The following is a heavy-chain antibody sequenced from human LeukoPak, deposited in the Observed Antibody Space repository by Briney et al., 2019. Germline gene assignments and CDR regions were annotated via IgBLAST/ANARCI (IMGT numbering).Heavy chain of an antibody. D-gene: IGHD1-26*01. V-gene: IGHV3-15*07. J-gene: IGHJ4*02. CDR1: GFTFSNAW. CDR2: TKSHTDGGKT. Sequence: PGGSLRLSCTASGFTFSNAWMNWARQAPGKGLEWVGRTKSHTDGGKTDYAAPVKGRFTISRDDSKNTLYLQMNSLKTEDTAVYYCTTIGGIVGATSADYWGQGTLVTVSS. CDR3: TTIGGIVGATSADY.